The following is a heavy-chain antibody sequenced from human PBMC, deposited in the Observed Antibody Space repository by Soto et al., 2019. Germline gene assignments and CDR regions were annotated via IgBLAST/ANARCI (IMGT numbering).Heavy chain of an antibody. Sequence: QGQLVESGGGLVKPGGSLRLSCAASGFTFSDYYMSWVRKATGKGLEWISYISSSSTFRSYADSVKGRFTISRDNAKNSLYLQMNSLRAEDTAVYYCASATGGRLAFDIWGQVLLLTVSS. CDR3: ASATGGRLAFDI. CDR1: GFTFSDYY. J-gene: IGHJ3*02. V-gene: IGHV3-11*05. CDR2: ISSSSTFR. D-gene: IGHD2-15*01.